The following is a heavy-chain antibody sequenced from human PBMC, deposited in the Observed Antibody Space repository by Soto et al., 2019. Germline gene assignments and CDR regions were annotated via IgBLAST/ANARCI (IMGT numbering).Heavy chain of an antibody. CDR1: GGSFSGYY. CDR3: ARGDCSSTSCYYYYGMDV. V-gene: IGHV4-34*01. J-gene: IGHJ6*02. Sequence: SETLSLTCAVYGGSFSGYYWSWIRQPPGKGLEWIGEINHSGSTNYNPSLKSRVTISVDTSKNQFSLKLSSVTAADTAVYYCARGDCSSTSCYYYYGMDVWGQGTTVT. D-gene: IGHD2-2*01. CDR2: INHSGST.